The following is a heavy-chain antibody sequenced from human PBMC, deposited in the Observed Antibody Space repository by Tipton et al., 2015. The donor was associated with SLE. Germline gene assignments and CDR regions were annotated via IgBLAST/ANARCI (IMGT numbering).Heavy chain of an antibody. CDR1: GFAFGDYG. CDR2: ITWNGGFT. Sequence: GSLRLSCSASGFAFGDYGMTWVRQAPGKGLEWVSGITWNGGFTTYADSVKGRFTISRDNSKNTLYLQLNSLRAEDTAVYYCAKGMNDFWSGLVAFDIWGQGTVVTVSS. D-gene: IGHD3-3*01. V-gene: IGHV3-20*04. J-gene: IGHJ3*02. CDR3: AKGMNDFWSGLVAFDI.